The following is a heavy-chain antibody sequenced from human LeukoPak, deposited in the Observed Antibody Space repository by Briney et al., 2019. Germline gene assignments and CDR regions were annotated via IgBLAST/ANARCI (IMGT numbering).Heavy chain of an antibody. CDR2: ISAYSGNT. V-gene: IGHV1-18*01. CDR3: ARAIAAPYSHWWFDP. CDR1: GYTFTSYG. D-gene: IGHD6-13*01. J-gene: IGHJ5*02. Sequence: GASVKVSCQASGYTFTSYGISWVRQAPGQGLEWMGWISAYSGNTNYAQKLQGRVTMTTDTSTSTAYMELRSLRSDDTAVYYCARAIAAPYSHWWFDPWGQGTLVTVSS.